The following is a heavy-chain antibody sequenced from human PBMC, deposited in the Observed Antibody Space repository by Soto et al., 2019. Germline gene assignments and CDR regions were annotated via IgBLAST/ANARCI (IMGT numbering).Heavy chain of an antibody. Sequence: SETLSLTCAVYGGSFSGYYWSWIRQPPGKGLEWIGEINHSGSTNYNPSLKSRVTISVDTSKNQFSLKLSSVTAADTAVYYCARDRIGLRATYFDYWGQGTLVTSPQ. V-gene: IGHV4-34*01. CDR1: GGSFSGYY. D-gene: IGHD2-15*01. CDR2: INHSGST. CDR3: ARDRIGLRATYFDY. J-gene: IGHJ4*02.